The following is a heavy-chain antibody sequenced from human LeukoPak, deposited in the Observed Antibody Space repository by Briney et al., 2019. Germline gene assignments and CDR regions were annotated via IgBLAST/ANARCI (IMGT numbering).Heavy chain of an antibody. V-gene: IGHV4-38-2*01. CDR1: GYSISSGYY. J-gene: IGHJ5*02. Sequence: SSETLSLTCGVSGYSISSGYYWGWIRQPPGQGLEWIGSIYHSGSTYYNPSLKSRVTIPVDTSKNQFSLKLSSVTAADTAVYYCARAFVVVPAAMYFAPWGQGTLVTVSS. D-gene: IGHD2-2*01. CDR2: IYHSGST. CDR3: ARAFVVVPAAMYFAP.